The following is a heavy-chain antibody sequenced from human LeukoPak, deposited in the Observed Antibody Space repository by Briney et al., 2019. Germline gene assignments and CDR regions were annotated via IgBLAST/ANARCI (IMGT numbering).Heavy chain of an antibody. V-gene: IGHV1-18*01. CDR3: ARGGRQLLFWAKDY. CDR2: ISAYNGNT. Sequence: ASVEVSCKASGYTFTSYGISWVRQAPGQGLEWMGWISAYNGNTNYAQKFQGRVTMTTDTSTSTAYMELRSLRSDDTAVYYCARGGRQLLFWAKDYWGQGTLVTVSS. J-gene: IGHJ4*02. D-gene: IGHD2-2*01. CDR1: GYTFTSYG.